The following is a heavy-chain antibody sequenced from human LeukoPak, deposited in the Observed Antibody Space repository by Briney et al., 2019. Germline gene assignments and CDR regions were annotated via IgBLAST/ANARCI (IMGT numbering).Heavy chain of an antibody. Sequence: GGALRLSCTASRFTLSSYEMNWVRQAPGKGLEWVSSISAGGDFVYYGDSVKGRFTMSRDNAKNSTHLQMYSLTAEDTADYDCVRDKYDRSNYAYFDSWGHGTLVTVSS. CDR2: ISAGGDFV. CDR1: RFTLSSYE. CDR3: VRDKYDRSNYAYFDS. V-gene: IGHV3-21*01. J-gene: IGHJ4*01. D-gene: IGHD3-22*01.